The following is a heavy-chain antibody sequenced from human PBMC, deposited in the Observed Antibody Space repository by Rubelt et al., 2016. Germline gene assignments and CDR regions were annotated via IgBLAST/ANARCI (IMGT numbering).Heavy chain of an antibody. V-gene: IGHV3-30*04. CDR2: ISYDGSNK. CDR3: ARGFISGVRTRTIDY. CDR1: GFTFSSYA. J-gene: IGHJ4*02. Sequence: VQLVESGGGVVQPGRSLRLSCAASGFTFSSYAMHWVRQAPGKGLEWVAVISYDGSNKYYADSVKGRFTISRDNSKNTLYLQMNSLRAEDTAVYYCARGFISGVRTRTIDYWGQGTLVTVSS. D-gene: IGHD1-1*01.